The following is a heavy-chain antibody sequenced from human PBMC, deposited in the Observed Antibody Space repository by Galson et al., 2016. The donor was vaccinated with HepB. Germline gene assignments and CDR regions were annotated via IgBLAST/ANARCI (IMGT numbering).Heavy chain of an antibody. CDR3: ARTSGNPSHFDL. CDR1: GDSITNNYW. J-gene: IGHJ4*02. Sequence: SETLSLTCAVSGDSITNNYWWSWVRQSPGKGLEWIGEIYQTGTAHYNPSFTSRATISVDKSKNQISLRLDSVTAADTAVYYCARTSGNPSHFDLWGQGTLVTVSS. D-gene: IGHD3-10*01. V-gene: IGHV4-4*02. CDR2: IYQTGTA.